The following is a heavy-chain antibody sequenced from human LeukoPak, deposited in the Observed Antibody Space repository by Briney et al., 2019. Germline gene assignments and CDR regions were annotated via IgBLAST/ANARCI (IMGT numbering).Heavy chain of an antibody. V-gene: IGHV4-39*01. CDR1: GGSICSSSYY. Sequence: SETLSLTCTVSGGSICSSSYYRGWIRQPPGKGLEWIGSIYYSGSTYYNPSLKSRVTISVETSKNQFSLRLSSVTAADTAVYYSASAYSSGWDRFDPWGQGTLVTVSS. D-gene: IGHD6-25*01. CDR3: ASAYSSGWDRFDP. CDR2: IYYSGST. J-gene: IGHJ5*02.